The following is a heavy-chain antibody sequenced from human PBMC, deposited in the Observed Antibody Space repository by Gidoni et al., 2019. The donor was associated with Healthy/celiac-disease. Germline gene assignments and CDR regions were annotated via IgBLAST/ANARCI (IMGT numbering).Heavy chain of an antibody. J-gene: IGHJ4*02. D-gene: IGHD3-22*01. CDR1: GFPFDDYA. CDR2: ISWNSGSI. V-gene: IGHV3-9*01. CDR3: AKDYDSSGYYLAIDY. Sequence: EVQLVESGGGLVQPGRSLRLSCAASGFPFDDYAMHWVRQAPGKGLEWVSGISWNSGSIGYADSVKGRFTISRDNAKNSLYLQMNSLRAEDTALYYCAKDYDSSGYYLAIDYWGQGTLVTVSS.